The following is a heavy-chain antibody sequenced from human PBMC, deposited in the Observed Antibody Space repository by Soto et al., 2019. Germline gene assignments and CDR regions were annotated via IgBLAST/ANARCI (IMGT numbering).Heavy chain of an antibody. V-gene: IGHV1-8*01. Sequence: QVQLVQSGAEVKKPGASVKVSCKASGYTFTSYDINWVRQATGQGHEWMGWMKPNSGNTGYAQKFQGTDTMTRNTSISTANMELSSLRSEDTAVYYCARGITIFGVVDPGGQGTMVTVSS. D-gene: IGHD3-3*01. CDR3: ARGITIFGVVDP. CDR1: GYTFTSYD. J-gene: IGHJ5*02. CDR2: MKPNSGNT.